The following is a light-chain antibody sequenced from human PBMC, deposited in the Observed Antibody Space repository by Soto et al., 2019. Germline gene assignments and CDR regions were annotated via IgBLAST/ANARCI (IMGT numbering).Light chain of an antibody. CDR3: SSYTSSSTYV. CDR1: SSDVGGSNH. Sequence: QSALTQPASVSGSPGQSITISCTGTSSDVGGSNHVSWYQHHPGKAPKLIIYEVSYRPSGVSNRFSGSKSGYTASLTISGLQAEDEADYYCSSYTSSSTYVFGTGTKVTVL. CDR2: EVS. V-gene: IGLV2-14*01. J-gene: IGLJ1*01.